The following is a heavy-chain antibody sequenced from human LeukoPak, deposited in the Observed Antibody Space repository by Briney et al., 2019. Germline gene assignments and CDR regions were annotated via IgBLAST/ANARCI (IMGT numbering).Heavy chain of an antibody. J-gene: IGHJ4*02. CDR3: ARSGGYSSSWSL. CDR2: IYYSGGT. D-gene: IGHD6-13*01. V-gene: IGHV4-59*01. CDR1: GGSISTYY. Sequence: SETLSLTCTVSGGSISTYYWNWIRQPPGKGLEWIGCIYYSGGTNYNPSLKSRVTISVDTSKNQFSLKLNSVTAADTAVYYCARSGGYSSSWSLWGQGTLVSVSS.